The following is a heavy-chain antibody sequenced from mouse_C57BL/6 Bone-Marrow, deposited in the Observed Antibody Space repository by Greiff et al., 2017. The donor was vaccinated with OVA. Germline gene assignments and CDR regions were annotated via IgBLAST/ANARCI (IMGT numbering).Heavy chain of an antibody. Sequence: VQLQQSGPELVKPGASVKISCKASGYSFTSYYIHWVKQRPGQGLEWIGWIYPGSGNTKYNEKFKGKATLTADTSSSTAYMQLSSLTSEDSAVYYCARSSFITTVVAPYYYAMDYWGQGTSVTVSS. CDR3: ARSSFITTVVAPYYYAMDY. CDR2: IYPGSGNT. CDR1: GYSFTSYY. V-gene: IGHV1-66*01. J-gene: IGHJ4*01. D-gene: IGHD1-1*01.